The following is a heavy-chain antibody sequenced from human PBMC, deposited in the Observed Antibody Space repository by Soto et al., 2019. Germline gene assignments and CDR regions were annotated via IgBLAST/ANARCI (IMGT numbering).Heavy chain of an antibody. V-gene: IGHV4-31*03. CDR1: GGSISSGGYY. CDR3: ARGGEGDILTGYLPVDY. CDR2: IYYSGST. Sequence: SETLSLTCTVSGGSISSGGYYWSWIRQHPGKGLEWIGYIYYSGSTYYNPSLKSRVTISVDTSKNQFSLKLSSVTAADTAVYYCARGGEGDILTGYLPVDYWGQGTLVTVSS. J-gene: IGHJ4*02. D-gene: IGHD3-9*01.